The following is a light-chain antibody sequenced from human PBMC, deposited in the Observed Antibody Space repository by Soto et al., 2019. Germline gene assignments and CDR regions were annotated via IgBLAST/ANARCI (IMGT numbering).Light chain of an antibody. CDR2: GTS. V-gene: IGKV3-20*01. J-gene: IGKJ5*01. CDR3: QQSDT. CDR1: QSVSSY. Sequence: EIVLTQSPATLSLSPGERATLSCRASQSVSSYLAWYQQKPGQAPRLLIYGTSSRDTGIPDRFSGSGSGTDFTLTISRLEPEDFAVYYCQQSDTFGQGTRLEIK.